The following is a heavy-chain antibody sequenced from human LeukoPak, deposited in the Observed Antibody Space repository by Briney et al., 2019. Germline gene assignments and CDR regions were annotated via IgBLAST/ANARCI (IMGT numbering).Heavy chain of an antibody. D-gene: IGHD3-22*01. J-gene: IGHJ4*02. Sequence: PGGSLRLSCAASGFTFTNYWMSWVRQAPGKGLEWVANTKQDGTEKHYADSVKGRFTISRDNAQNSLYLQMNSLRAEDTAVYFCARNRQWLLADYWGQGTVVTVSS. V-gene: IGHV3-7*04. CDR1: GFTFTNYW. CDR2: TKQDGTEK. CDR3: ARNRQWLLADY.